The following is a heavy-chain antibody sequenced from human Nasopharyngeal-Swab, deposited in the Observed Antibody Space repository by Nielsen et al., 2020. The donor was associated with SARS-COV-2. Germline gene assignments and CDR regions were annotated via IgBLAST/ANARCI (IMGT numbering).Heavy chain of an antibody. CDR3: ARLEWEYQY. D-gene: IGHD1-26*01. Sequence: WVRQAPGQRLEWMGRINPNSGGTNYAQKFQGRVTMTRDTSISTAYMELSRLRYDDTAVYYCARLEWEYQYWGQGTLVTVSS. J-gene: IGHJ4*02. CDR2: INPNSGGT. V-gene: IGHV1-2*06.